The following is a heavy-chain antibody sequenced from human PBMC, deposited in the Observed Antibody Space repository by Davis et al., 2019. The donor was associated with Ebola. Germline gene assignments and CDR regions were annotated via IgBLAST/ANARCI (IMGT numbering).Heavy chain of an antibody. CDR1: GGSFSGYY. CDR2: INHSGST. Sequence: MPSETLSLTCAVYGGSFSGYYWSWIRQPPGKGLEWIGEINHSGSTNYNPSLKNRVTTSVDTSKNQFSLKLSSVTAADTAVYYCARGPIVVVPTATYDYYYYYMDVWGKGTTVTVSS. V-gene: IGHV4-34*01. D-gene: IGHD2-2*01. CDR3: ARGPIVVVPTATYDYYYYYMDV. J-gene: IGHJ6*03.